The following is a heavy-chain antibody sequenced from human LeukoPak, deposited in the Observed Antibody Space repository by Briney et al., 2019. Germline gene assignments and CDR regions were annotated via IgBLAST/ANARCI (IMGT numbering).Heavy chain of an antibody. CDR3: ARGQDTAMVQYYFDY. V-gene: IGHV4-34*01. D-gene: IGHD5-18*01. CDR1: GGSISSYY. CDR2: INHSGST. J-gene: IGHJ4*02. Sequence: SETLSLTCTVSGGSISSYYWSWIRQPPGKGLEWIGEINHSGSTNYNPSLKSRVTISVDTSKNQFSLKLSSVTAADTAVYYCARGQDTAMVQYYFDYWGQGTLVTVSS.